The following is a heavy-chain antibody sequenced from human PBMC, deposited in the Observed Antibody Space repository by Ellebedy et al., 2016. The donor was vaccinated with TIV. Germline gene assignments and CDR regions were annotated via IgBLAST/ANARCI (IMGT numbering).Heavy chain of an antibody. CDR2: ISDGGDNT. Sequence: GESLKISCTASGFIFRTYWMTWVRQAPGKGLEWVSAISDGGDNTNYADSVRGRFTMSRDNSKKTLYLQMNSLRAEDTAVYYCAKGRGGGSDSSAPRYYFDYWGLGTLVTVSS. CDR3: AKGRGGGSDSSAPRYYFDY. D-gene: IGHD3-22*01. V-gene: IGHV3-23*01. CDR1: GFIFRTYW. J-gene: IGHJ4*02.